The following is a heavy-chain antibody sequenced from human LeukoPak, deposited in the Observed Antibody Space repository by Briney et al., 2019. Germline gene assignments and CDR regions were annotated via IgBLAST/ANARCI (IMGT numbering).Heavy chain of an antibody. J-gene: IGHJ5*02. CDR1: GYTFTNYG. Sequence: ASVKVSCKASGYTFTNYGISWVRQAPGQGLEWMGWISAYNGHTNSAQRLQGRVSLTTDTSTNTAYMELRSLRSDDSAIYYCARVRFIAVAHNWFDPWGQGTLVTVSS. V-gene: IGHV1-18*01. CDR2: ISAYNGHT. CDR3: ARVRFIAVAHNWFDP. D-gene: IGHD6-19*01.